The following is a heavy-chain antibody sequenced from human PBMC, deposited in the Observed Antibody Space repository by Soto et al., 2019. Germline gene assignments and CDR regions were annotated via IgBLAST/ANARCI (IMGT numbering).Heavy chain of an antibody. V-gene: IGHV4-31*03. CDR2: IYYSGST. D-gene: IGHD2-2*01. CDR1: GGSISSGGYY. CDR3: AGASAAANSWFDP. Sequence: QVQLQESGPGLVKPSQTLSLTCTVSGGSISSGGYYWGWIRRHPGKGLEWIGYIYYSGSTYYNPSLKSRVTISGDRSKNQFSLKLSSVTAADTAVYYCAGASAAANSWFDPWGQGTLVTVSS. J-gene: IGHJ5*02.